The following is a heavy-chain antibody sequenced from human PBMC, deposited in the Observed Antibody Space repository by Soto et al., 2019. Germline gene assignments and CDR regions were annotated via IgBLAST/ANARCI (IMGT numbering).Heavy chain of an antibody. V-gene: IGHV1-2*02. Sequence: QVQLVQSGAEAKRPGASAKVSCKASGYSFTGYYMHWVRQAPGQGLEWMGWIIPHSGETNYAQKFQARVTLTRDTSISTAYMQMSGLTSDDTAVYYCARETDDSTSGAHDLWGQGTLVTVSS. J-gene: IGHJ5*02. D-gene: IGHD2-15*01. CDR3: ARETDDSTSGAHDL. CDR1: GYSFTGYY. CDR2: IIPHSGET.